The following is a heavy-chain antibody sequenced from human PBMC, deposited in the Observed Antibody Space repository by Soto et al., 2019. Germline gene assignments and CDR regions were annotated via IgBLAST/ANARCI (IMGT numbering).Heavy chain of an antibody. CDR2: ISAYNGNT. CDR1: GYTFTSYG. CDR3: ARKGAGKVDYYYGMDV. Sequence: QVQLVQSGAEVKKPGASVKVSCKASGYTFTSYGISWVRQAPGQGLEWMGWISAYNGNTNYAQKLQGRVTMTTDTXTXXADMELRSLRSDDTAVYYCARKGAGKVDYYYGMDVWGQGTTVTVSS. J-gene: IGHJ6*02. V-gene: IGHV1-18*01. D-gene: IGHD1-26*01.